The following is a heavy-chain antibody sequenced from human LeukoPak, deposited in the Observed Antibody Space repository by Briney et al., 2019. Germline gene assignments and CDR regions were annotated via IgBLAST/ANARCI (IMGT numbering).Heavy chain of an antibody. CDR2: IYHSGST. V-gene: IGHV4-30-2*01. J-gene: IGHJ4*02. Sequence: PSETLYLTCTVSGGSISSGGYYWSWIRQPPAKGMEWIGYIYHSGSTYYNPSLKSRVTIAVDRSKNQFFLKLSSVTTADTAVYYRAREEVGIAVALDYWGQGTLVTVSS. CDR1: GGSISSGGYY. CDR3: AREEVGIAVALDY. D-gene: IGHD6-19*01.